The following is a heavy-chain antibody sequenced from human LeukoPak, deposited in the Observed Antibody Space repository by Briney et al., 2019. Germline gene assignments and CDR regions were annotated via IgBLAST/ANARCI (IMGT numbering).Heavy chain of an antibody. CDR2: ISYSGNT. CDR3: ARGGQDTNGYFSWFDT. V-gene: IGHV4-59*11. Sequence: SSETLSLTCTVSGGSITTHYWSSIRQAPGKALEWIGYISYSGNTYYNPFLKSRVTISRDMSKNQFSLKLTSVTAADTAVYYCARGGQDTNGYFSWFDTWGQGTLVTVSS. CDR1: GGSITTHY. J-gene: IGHJ5*02. D-gene: IGHD2-8*01.